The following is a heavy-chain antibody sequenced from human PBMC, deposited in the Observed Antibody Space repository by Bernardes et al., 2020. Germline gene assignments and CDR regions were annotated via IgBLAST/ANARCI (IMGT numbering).Heavy chain of an antibody. Sequence: SCPTLVKPTQTLILTCTFSGFSLSSIGEGVGWIRQPPGKALEWLAVIYWDDDKRYSPDLENRLSITKDTAKNQVVLTMTNLDPVDTATYFCVHSKLSPTTRDWFDAWGQGTLVTVSS. J-gene: IGHJ5*02. CDR1: GFSLSSIGEG. D-gene: IGHD4-17*01. V-gene: IGHV2-5*02. CDR2: IYWDDDK. CDR3: VHSKLSPTTRDWFDA.